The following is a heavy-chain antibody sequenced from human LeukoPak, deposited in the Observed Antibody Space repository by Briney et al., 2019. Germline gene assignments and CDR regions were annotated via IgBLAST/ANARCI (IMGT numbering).Heavy chain of an antibody. V-gene: IGHV3-23*01. CDR3: AKARPYYDILTGNFDY. CDR2: ISGSTDIT. CDR1: GFTFSSYA. Sequence: PGGSLRLSCAASGFTFSSYAISWVRQAPGKGLEWVSAISGSTDITYYADSVKGRFTISRDNSKNTVYLQMNSLRGEDTAVYYCAKARPYYDILTGNFDYWGQGTLVTVSS. J-gene: IGHJ4*02. D-gene: IGHD3-9*01.